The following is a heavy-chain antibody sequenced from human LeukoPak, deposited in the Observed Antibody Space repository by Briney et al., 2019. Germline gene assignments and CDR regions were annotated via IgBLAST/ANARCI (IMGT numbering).Heavy chain of an antibody. CDR3: AKDRSWELSGMDV. Sequence: GGSLRLSCAASGFTFEDYAMHWVRQAPGKGLEWVSGISWNSGSIGYADSVKGRFTISRDNAKNSLYLQMNSLRAEDTALYYCAKDRSWELSGMDVWGQGTTVTVSS. D-gene: IGHD1-26*01. CDR2: ISWNSGSI. J-gene: IGHJ6*02. V-gene: IGHV3-9*01. CDR1: GFTFEDYA.